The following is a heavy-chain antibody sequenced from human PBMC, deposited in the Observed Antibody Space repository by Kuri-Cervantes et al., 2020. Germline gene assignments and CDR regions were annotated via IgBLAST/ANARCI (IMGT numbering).Heavy chain of an antibody. V-gene: IGHV1-69*05. J-gene: IGHJ4*02. CDR3: ATSGQVYYDILTE. D-gene: IGHD3-9*01. CDR1: GGTFSSYA. Sequence: SVKVSCKASGGTFSSYAISWVRQAPGQGLEWMGGIIPIFGTANYAQKFQGRVTITTDESTSTAYMELRSLRSEDTAVYYCATSGQVYYDILTEWGQGTLVTVSS. CDR2: IIPIFGTA.